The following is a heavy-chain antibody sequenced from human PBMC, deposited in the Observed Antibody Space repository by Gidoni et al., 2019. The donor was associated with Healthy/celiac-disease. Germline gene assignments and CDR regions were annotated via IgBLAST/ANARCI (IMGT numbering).Heavy chain of an antibody. D-gene: IGHD3-3*01. CDR3: ARGLGDFWSGSDGGKGMDV. J-gene: IGHJ6*02. V-gene: IGHV4-59*01. CDR1: GGSISSYY. Sequence: QVQLQASGPGLVKPSETLSLTCTVSGGSISSYYWSWIRQPPGKGLEWIGYIYYRGSTNYNPSLKSRVTISVDTSKNQFSLKLSSVTAADTAVYYCARGLGDFWSGSDGGKGMDVWGQGTTVTVSS. CDR2: IYYRGST.